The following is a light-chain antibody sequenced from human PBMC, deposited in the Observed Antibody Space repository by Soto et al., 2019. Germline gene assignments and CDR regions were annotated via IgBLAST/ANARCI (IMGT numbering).Light chain of an antibody. J-gene: IGLJ3*02. CDR1: SSNIGRNP. CDR2: TND. V-gene: IGLV1-47*02. CDR3: AAWDDSLSGPV. Sequence: QSVLTQPPSASGTPGQRVTISCSGSSSNIGRNPVYWDQQVPGTAPKLLFYTNDQRPSGVPDRFSGSKSGTSASLAISGLRSEDEADYYCAAWDDSLSGPVFGGGTKLTVL.